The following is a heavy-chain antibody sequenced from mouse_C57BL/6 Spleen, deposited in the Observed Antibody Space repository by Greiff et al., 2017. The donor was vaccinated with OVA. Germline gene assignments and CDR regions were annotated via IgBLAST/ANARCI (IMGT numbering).Heavy chain of an antibody. Sequence: VQLQQSGAELVRPGASVTLSCKASGYTFTDYEMHWVKQTPVHGLEWIGAIDPETGGTAYDQKFKGKAILTADKSSSTAYMELRSLTSEDSAVYYCTRAYYGNLGYFDVWGTGTTVTVSS. J-gene: IGHJ1*03. CDR2: IDPETGGT. D-gene: IGHD2-10*01. V-gene: IGHV1-15*01. CDR1: GYTFTDYE. CDR3: TRAYYGNLGYFDV.